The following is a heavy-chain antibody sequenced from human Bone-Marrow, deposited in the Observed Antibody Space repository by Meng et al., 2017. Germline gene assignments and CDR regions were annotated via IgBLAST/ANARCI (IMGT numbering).Heavy chain of an antibody. CDR1: GGSISSSNW. CDR2: IYHSGST. J-gene: IGHJ4*02. Sequence: QVELQESGPGLVKPSGTLSLTCAVSGGSISSSNWWSWVRQPPGKGLEWIGEIYHSGSTNYNPSLKSRVTISVDKSKNQFSLKLSSVTAADTAVYYCASFPPPGKQWLVTDYWGQGTLVTVSS. V-gene: IGHV4-4*02. D-gene: IGHD6-19*01. CDR3: ASFPPPGKQWLVTDY.